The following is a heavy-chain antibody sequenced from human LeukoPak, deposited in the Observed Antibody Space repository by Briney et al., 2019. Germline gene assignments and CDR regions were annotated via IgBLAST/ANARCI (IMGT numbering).Heavy chain of an antibody. CDR3: ARVGDVDTAMFDY. J-gene: IGHJ4*02. V-gene: IGHV3-11*04. CDR1: GSTFSDYY. D-gene: IGHD5-18*01. CDR2: ISSSGSTI. Sequence: PGGSLRLSCAASGSTFSDYYMSWIRQAPGKGLEWVSYISSSGSTIYYADSVKGRFTISRDNAKNSLYLQMNSLRAEDTAVYYCARVGDVDTAMFDYWGQGTLVTVSS.